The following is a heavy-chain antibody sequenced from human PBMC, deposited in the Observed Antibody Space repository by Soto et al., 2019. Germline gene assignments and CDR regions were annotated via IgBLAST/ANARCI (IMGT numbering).Heavy chain of an antibody. CDR2: ISAYNDNT. CDR1: GYTFTSYG. Sequence: GASVKVSCKASGYTFTSYGISWVRQAPGQGLEWMGWISAYNDNTNYAQKHQGRVTMTTDTSTSTAYMELRSLRSDDTAEYYCARNIAAAGTGAFNIWGQGKMVTVS. CDR3: ARNIAAAGTGAFNI. D-gene: IGHD6-13*01. V-gene: IGHV1-18*01. J-gene: IGHJ3*02.